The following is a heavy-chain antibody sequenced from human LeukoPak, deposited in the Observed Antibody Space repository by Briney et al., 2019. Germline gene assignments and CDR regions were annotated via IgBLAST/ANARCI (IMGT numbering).Heavy chain of an antibody. J-gene: IGHJ4*02. D-gene: IGHD2-2*02. V-gene: IGHV3-11*01. CDR3: ARDHCSSTSCYIGY. CDR1: GFTFCDYY. CDR2: ISSSGSTI. Sequence: GGSPRLSSAASGFTFCDYYMSWIRQAPRQGLEPGSYISSSGSTIYYADSVKGRFTIPRDNAKNLLYLQMNSLRAEDTAVYYCARDHCSSTSCYIGYWGQGTLVTVSS.